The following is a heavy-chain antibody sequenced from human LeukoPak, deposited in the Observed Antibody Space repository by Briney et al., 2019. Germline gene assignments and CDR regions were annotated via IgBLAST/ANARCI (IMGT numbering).Heavy chain of an antibody. CDR2: INPKTNGT. J-gene: IGHJ4*02. V-gene: IGHV1-2*02. Sequence: GASVKVSCKASGYTFADYYVHWVRQALGRGLEWMGWINPKTNGTNFALKFLGRVTMTRDTSISTAYMELTSLRSDDTALYYCARSKRRGDLLDYWGQGILVTVSS. CDR1: GYTFADYY. D-gene: IGHD2-21*02. CDR3: ARSKRRGDLLDY.